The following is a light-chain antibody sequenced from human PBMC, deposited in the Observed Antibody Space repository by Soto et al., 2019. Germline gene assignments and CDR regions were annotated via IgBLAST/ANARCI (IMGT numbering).Light chain of an antibody. V-gene: IGKV1-39*01. CDR3: QQSCSPPLT. Sequence: DIQMTQSPSSLSASVGDRVTITCRAGQNIRNYLNWYQQEPGKAPKLLIYAASSLQTGVPSRFTGSGSGTDFTLTISSLQPEDFATYYCQQSCSPPLTLGQGTKVDIK. J-gene: IGKJ1*01. CDR1: QNIRNY. CDR2: AAS.